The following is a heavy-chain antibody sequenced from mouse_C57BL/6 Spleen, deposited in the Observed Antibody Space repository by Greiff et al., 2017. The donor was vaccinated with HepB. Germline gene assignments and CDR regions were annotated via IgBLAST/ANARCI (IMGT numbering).Heavy chain of an antibody. CDR1: RYSFTGYY. CDR2: INPSTGGT. CDR3: ARSYYSNYLMDY. D-gene: IGHD2-5*01. V-gene: IGHV1-42*01. Sequence: VQLQQSGPELVKPGASVKISCKASRYSFTGYYMNWVKQSPEKSLEWIGEINPSTGGTTYNQKFKAKATLTVDKSSSTAYMQLKSLTSEDSAVYYCARSYYSNYLMDYWGQGTSVTVSS. J-gene: IGHJ4*01.